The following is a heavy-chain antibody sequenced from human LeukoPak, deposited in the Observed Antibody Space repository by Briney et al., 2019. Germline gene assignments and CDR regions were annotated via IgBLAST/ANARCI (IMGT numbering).Heavy chain of an antibody. J-gene: IGHJ4*02. V-gene: IGHV1-8*01. CDR3: ARALDRSYYCVYLS. CDR2: MNPNSGNT. D-gene: IGHD2-21*01. CDR1: GYTFTDFD. Sequence: ASVKVSCKASGYTFTDFDIDWVRQAPGRGLEWMGWMNPNSGNTVYAQKFQGRVTMTRDTSINTARMELTSLTSEDTAVYYCARALDRSYYCVYLSWGQGTVISVSS.